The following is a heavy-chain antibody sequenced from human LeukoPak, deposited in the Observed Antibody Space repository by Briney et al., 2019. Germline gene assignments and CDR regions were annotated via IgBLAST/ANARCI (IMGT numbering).Heavy chain of an antibody. J-gene: IGHJ4*02. CDR1: GFTFSSYS. V-gene: IGHV3-21*01. CDR2: ISSSSTYI. D-gene: IGHD3-16*01. CDR3: ARETDNTWAYAFDI. Sequence: GGSLRLSCAASGFTFSSYSMNWVRQAPGKGLEWVSSISSSSTYIYYADSVKGRFTISRDNAKNSLYLQMNSLRAEDTAVYYCARETDNTWAYAFDIWGQGTLVTVS.